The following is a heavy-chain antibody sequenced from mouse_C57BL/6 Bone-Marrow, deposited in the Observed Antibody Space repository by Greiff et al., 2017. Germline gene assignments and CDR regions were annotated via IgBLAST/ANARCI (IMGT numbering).Heavy chain of an antibody. V-gene: IGHV5-4*01. CDR1: GFTFGSYA. CDR2: ISDGGSYT. CDR3: CWVYYGYAITY. J-gene: IGHJ4*01. D-gene: IGHD1-1*01. Sequence: EVQGVESGGGLVKPGGSLKLSCAASGFTFGSYAMSWVRQTPEKRLEWVATISDGGSYTYYPDNVKGRFTISRDNAKNNLYLQMSHLKSEDTAMYYCCWVYYGYAITYCDQGNSVTVSS.